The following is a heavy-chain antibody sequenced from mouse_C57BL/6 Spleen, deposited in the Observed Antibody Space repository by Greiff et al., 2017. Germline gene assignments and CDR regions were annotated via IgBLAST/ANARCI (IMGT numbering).Heavy chain of an antibody. Sequence: VQLQQSGPELVKPGASVTIPCKASGYTFTDYNMDWVKQSHGKSLEWIGDINPNNGGTIYNQKFKGKATLTVDKSSSTAYMELRSLTSEDTSVYYGAITGGYGNYYAMDYWGQGTSVTVSS. D-gene: IGHD2-10*02. CDR1: GYTFTDYN. J-gene: IGHJ4*01. CDR2: INPNNGGT. V-gene: IGHV1-18*01. CDR3: AITGGYGNYYAMDY.